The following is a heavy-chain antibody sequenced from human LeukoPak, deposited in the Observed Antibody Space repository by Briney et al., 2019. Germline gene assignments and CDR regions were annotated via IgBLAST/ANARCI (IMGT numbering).Heavy chain of an antibody. CDR1: DYSIRNGYY. CDR2: IYYSGST. D-gene: IGHD1-1*01. CDR3: ARESALGVERVGGYFDY. Sequence: SETLSLTCAVCDYSIRNGYYWGWIRPAPGKGLEWIGIIYYSGSTYYKPSLKSRVTISIDTSKNQFSLKLSSVTATDTAVYYCARESALGVERVGGYFDYWGQGALVTVFS. V-gene: IGHV4-38-2*02. J-gene: IGHJ4*02.